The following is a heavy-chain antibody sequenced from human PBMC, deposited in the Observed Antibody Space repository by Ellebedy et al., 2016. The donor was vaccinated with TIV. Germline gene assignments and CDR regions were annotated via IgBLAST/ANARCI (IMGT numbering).Heavy chain of an antibody. Sequence: GESLKISCAASGFSFSTYSMNWVRQAPGKGLEWVSYISHSSLTIYYADSVKGRFTISRDNAENSLYLQMSSLRADDTAMYYCARDMAWGNERVNDALDIWGQGTMVTVSP. V-gene: IGHV3-48*04. CDR2: ISHSSLTI. CDR1: GFSFSTYS. J-gene: IGHJ3*02. D-gene: IGHD7-27*01. CDR3: ARDMAWGNERVNDALDI.